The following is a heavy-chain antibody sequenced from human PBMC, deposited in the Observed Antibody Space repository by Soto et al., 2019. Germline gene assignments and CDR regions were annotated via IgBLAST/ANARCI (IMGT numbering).Heavy chain of an antibody. CDR2: IHPSGGST. J-gene: IGHJ4*02. CDR1: GYTFTTYY. V-gene: IGHV1-46*01. Sequence: ASVKVSCKASGYTFTTYYMHWVRQAPGQGLEWMGIIHPSGGSTSYTHLFQGRVTMTRDTSTSTVYMELSSLRSEDTAVYYCARGYSDYWGQGTLVTVSS. CDR3: ARGYSDY.